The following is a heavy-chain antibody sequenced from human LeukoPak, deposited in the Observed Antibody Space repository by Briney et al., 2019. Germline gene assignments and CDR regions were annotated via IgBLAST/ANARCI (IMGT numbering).Heavy chain of an antibody. V-gene: IGHV3-64*02. CDR2: ISTNGDST. CDR1: GFTFSTYA. J-gene: IGHJ4*02. Sequence: GGTLRLSCAASGFTFSTYAMHWVRQAPGKGLEYVSAISTNGDSTYYADSVKGRFTISRDNSKNTLFLQMGSLRADDMAVYYCARWGSTSCYDYWGQGTLVTVSS. CDR3: ARWGSTSCYDY. D-gene: IGHD2-2*01.